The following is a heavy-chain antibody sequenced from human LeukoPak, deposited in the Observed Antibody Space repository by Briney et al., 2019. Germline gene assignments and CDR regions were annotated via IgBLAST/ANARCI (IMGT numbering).Heavy chain of an antibody. J-gene: IGHJ4*02. D-gene: IGHD6-19*01. CDR1: GGSFSGYY. V-gene: IGHV4-34*01. Sequence: SETPSLTCAVYGGSFSGYYWSWIRQPPGKGLEWIGEINHSGSTNYNPSLKSRVTISVDTSKNQFSLKLSSVTAADTAVYYCARGQSSGWYDYWGQGTLVTVSS. CDR2: INHSGST. CDR3: ARGQSSGWYDY.